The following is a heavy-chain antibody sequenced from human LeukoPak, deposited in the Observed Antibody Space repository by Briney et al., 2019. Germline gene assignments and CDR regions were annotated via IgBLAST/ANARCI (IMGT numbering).Heavy chain of an antibody. CDR2: ISGSGGST. J-gene: IGHJ3*02. Sequence: GGSLRLSCAASGFTFSSYTMSWVRQAPGKGLEWVSAISGSGGSTYYADSVKGRFTISRDNSRNTLYLQMNTLRAEDTAVYYCAKDREYSYVYDAFDIWGQGTLVTVSS. V-gene: IGHV3-23*01. CDR1: GFTFSSYT. D-gene: IGHD3-16*01. CDR3: AKDREYSYVYDAFDI.